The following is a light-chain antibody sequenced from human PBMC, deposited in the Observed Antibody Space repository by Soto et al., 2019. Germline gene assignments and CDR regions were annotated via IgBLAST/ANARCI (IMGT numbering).Light chain of an antibody. J-gene: IGKJ1*01. CDR2: AAS. V-gene: IGKV3-20*01. Sequence: EIVMTQSPATLSVSPGERATLSCRASQSVSSNLAWYQQKPGQAPRLLMYAASNRATGIPDRLSGSGSGTDFTLTISRLEPEDFAVYYCQQYGSSGTFGQGTKVDIK. CDR3: QQYGSSGT. CDR1: QSVSSN.